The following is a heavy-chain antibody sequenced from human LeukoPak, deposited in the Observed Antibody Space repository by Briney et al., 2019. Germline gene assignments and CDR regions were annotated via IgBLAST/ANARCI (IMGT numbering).Heavy chain of an antibody. CDR2: IYYSGST. J-gene: IGHJ5*02. V-gene: IGHV4-39*07. Sequence: SETLSLTCTVSGGSISSSSYYWGWIRQPPGKGLEWIGSIYYSGSTYYNPSLKSRVTISVDTSKNQFSLKPSSVTAADTAVYYCARVGGRFGELSNNWFDPWGQGTLVTVSS. CDR1: GGSISSSSYY. CDR3: ARVGGRFGELSNNWFDP. D-gene: IGHD3-10*01.